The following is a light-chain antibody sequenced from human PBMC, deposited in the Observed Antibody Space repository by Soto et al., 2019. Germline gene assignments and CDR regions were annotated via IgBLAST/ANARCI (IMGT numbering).Light chain of an antibody. Sequence: QLVLTQSPSASASLGASVKLTCTLSRGHSSYAIAWHQQQPEKGPRYLMTLNRDGSHSKGDGIPDRFSGSSSGAERYLTISSLQSEDEADYYCQTWGTGIRVFGGGTQLTVL. CDR1: RGHSSYA. V-gene: IGLV4-69*01. CDR2: LNRDGSH. CDR3: QTWGTGIRV. J-gene: IGLJ7*01.